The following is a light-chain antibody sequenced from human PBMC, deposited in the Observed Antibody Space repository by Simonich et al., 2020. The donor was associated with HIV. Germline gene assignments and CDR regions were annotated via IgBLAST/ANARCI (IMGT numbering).Light chain of an antibody. CDR2: TSS. J-gene: IGKJ4*01. V-gene: IGKV1-39*01. CDR3: QQSYRTPLT. CDR1: QSISRY. Sequence: DIQMTQSPSSLSASIRDRVTITCRASQSISRYLNWYQQKPGKAPKRLIYTSSSLQSGGPSRFSGSGSATDCTLTISSLQPEDFATYYCQQSYRTPLTFGGGTKVEIK.